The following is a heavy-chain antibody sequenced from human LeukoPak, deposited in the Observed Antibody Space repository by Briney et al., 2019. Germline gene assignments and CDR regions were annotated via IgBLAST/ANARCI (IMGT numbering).Heavy chain of an antibody. D-gene: IGHD3-16*01. CDR1: GYTFPDYY. Sequence: ASVKVSCKTSGYTFPDYYIHWVRQAPGQGLEWMGWISAYNGNTNYAQKLQGRVTMTTDTSTSTAYMELRSLRSDDTAVYYCARDGGGGEYDYWGQGTLVTVSS. CDR2: ISAYNGNT. J-gene: IGHJ4*02. CDR3: ARDGGGGEYDY. V-gene: IGHV1-18*04.